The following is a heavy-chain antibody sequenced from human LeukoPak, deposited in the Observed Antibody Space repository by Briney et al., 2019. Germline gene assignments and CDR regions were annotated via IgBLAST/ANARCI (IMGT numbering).Heavy chain of an antibody. CDR3: ASGRQLGY. V-gene: IGHV3-7*01. CDR2: IKQDGSEK. J-gene: IGHJ4*02. Sequence: PGGSLRLSCAASGFTFSGYWMSWVRQAPGKGLEWVANIKQDGSEKYYVDSVKGRFTISRDNAKNSLYLQMNSLRAEDTALYYCASGRQLGYWGQGTLVTVSS. CDR1: GFTFSGYW. D-gene: IGHD3-16*01.